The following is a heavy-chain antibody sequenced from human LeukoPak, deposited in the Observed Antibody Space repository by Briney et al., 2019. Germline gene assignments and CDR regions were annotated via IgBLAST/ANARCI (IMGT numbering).Heavy chain of an antibody. CDR3: AKDSSGWFPQYFQH. J-gene: IGHJ1*01. V-gene: IGHV3-23*01. CDR1: GFTFSSYA. D-gene: IGHD6-19*01. CDR2: ISGSGGST. Sequence: GGSLRLSCAASGFTFSSYAMSWVRQAPGKGLEWVSAISGSGGSTYYADSVRGRFTISRDNSKNTLYLQMNSLRAEDTAVYFCAKDSSGWFPQYFQHWGQGTLVTVSS.